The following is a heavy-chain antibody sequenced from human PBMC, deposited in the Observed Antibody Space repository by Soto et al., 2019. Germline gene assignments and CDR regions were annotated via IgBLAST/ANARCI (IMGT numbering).Heavy chain of an antibody. CDR3: ARDLRGSFGVVSTFDC. J-gene: IGHJ4*02. Sequence: QVQVVESGGGLVKPGGSRGLSCAASGFTFSDHYMSWIRQTPGKGLEWISYISNSGRIIDYADSVKGRFTISRDNAKNSLYLQLNSLRPEDTAVYYCARDLRGSFGVVSTFDCWGQGTLVTVSS. CDR1: GFTFSDHY. CDR2: ISNSGRII. D-gene: IGHD3-3*01. V-gene: IGHV3-11*01.